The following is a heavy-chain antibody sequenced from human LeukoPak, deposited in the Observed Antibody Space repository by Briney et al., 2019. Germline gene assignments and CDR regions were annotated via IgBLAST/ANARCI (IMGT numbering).Heavy chain of an antibody. CDR1: GFTFSSYS. D-gene: IGHD6-6*01. CDR2: ISGSGGST. V-gene: IGHV3-23*01. J-gene: IGHJ5*02. CDR3: AKVGYSSSSGWFDP. Sequence: PGGSLRLSCAASGFTFSSYSMSWVRQAPGKGLEWVSAISGSGGSTYYADSVKGRFTISRDNSKNTLYLQMNSLRAEDTAVYYCAKVGYSSSSGWFDPWGQGTLVTVSS.